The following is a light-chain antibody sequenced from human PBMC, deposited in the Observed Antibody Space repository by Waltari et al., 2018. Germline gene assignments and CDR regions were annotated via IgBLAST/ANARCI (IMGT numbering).Light chain of an antibody. CDR1: QSVSSY. CDR3: QQRFNWPPLT. V-gene: IGKV3-11*01. J-gene: IGKJ1*01. Sequence: EIVLTQSPATLSLSPGERATLSCRASQSVSSYLAWYQQKPGQAPRLLIYDASNRATGVPARFSGSRSGTDFTLTISSLEPEDFAVYYCQQRFNWPPLTFGQGTKVEI. CDR2: DAS.